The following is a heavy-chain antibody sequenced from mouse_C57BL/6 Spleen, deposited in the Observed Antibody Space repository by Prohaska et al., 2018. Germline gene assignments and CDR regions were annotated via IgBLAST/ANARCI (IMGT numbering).Heavy chain of an antibody. D-gene: IGHD1-1*01. CDR3: ARRDYGSSYWYFDV. V-gene: IGHV1-55*01. J-gene: IGHJ1*03. Sequence: QVQLQQPGAELVKTGASVKMSCKASGYTFTSYWITWVKQRPGQGLEWIGDIYPGSGSTNYNEKFKSKATLTVDTSSSTAYMQLSSLTAEDSAVYYCARRDYGSSYWYFDVGGTGTTVTVSS. CDR2: IYPGSGST. CDR1: GYTFTSYW.